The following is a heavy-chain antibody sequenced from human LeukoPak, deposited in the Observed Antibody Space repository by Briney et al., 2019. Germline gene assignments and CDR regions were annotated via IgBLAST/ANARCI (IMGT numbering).Heavy chain of an antibody. J-gene: IGHJ4*02. Sequence: GGSLRLSCAASGFTFSSYAMSWVRQAPGKGLEWVSTISADSRTTYYADSVKGRFTVSREYSKNTLYLHLNSLRAEDTAVYHCVKVGCSTTSCYAGDDYWGQGSLVIISS. CDR1: GFTFSSYA. V-gene: IGHV3-23*01. CDR3: VKVGCSTTSCYAGDDY. D-gene: IGHD2-2*01. CDR2: ISADSRTT.